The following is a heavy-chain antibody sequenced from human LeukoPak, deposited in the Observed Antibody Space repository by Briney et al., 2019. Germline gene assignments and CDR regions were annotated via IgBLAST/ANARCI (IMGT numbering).Heavy chain of an antibody. CDR3: ARDKSTDFWSGYYSILDV. D-gene: IGHD3-3*01. CDR2: ISYDGSNK. Sequence: GGSLRLSCAASGFTFSSYAMHWVRQAPGKGLEWVAVISYDGSNKYYADSVKGRFTISRDNSKNTLYLQMNSLRAEDTAVYYCARDKSTDFWSGYYSILDVWGQGTTVTVSS. J-gene: IGHJ6*02. V-gene: IGHV3-30-3*01. CDR1: GFTFSSYA.